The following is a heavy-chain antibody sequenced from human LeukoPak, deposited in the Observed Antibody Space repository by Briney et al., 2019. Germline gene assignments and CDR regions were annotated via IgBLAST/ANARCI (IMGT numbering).Heavy chain of an antibody. Sequence: ASVNVSCKASGSTFTSYGISWVRQAPGQGLEWMGWISAYNGNTNYAQKLQGRVTMTTDTATSTAYMELRSLRSDDTAVYYCARVVAAAGTTRWFDPWGQGTLVTVSS. D-gene: IGHD6-13*01. CDR1: GSTFTSYG. CDR3: ARVVAAAGTTRWFDP. CDR2: ISAYNGNT. J-gene: IGHJ5*02. V-gene: IGHV1-18*01.